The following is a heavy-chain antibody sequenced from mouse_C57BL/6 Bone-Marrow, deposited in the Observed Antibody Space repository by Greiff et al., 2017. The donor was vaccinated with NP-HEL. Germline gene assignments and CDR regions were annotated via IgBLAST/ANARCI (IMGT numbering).Heavy chain of an antibody. J-gene: IGHJ1*03. D-gene: IGHD2-4*01. CDR1: GYTFTSYW. Sequence: VQLQQPGAELVRPGSSVKLSCKASGYTFTSYWMHWVKQRPIQGLEWIGNIDPSDSETHYNQKFKDKATLTVDKSSSTAYMQLSSLTSEDSAVYYCAREGDYAWYFDVWGTGTTVTVSS. V-gene: IGHV1-52*01. CDR3: AREGDYAWYFDV. CDR2: IDPSDSET.